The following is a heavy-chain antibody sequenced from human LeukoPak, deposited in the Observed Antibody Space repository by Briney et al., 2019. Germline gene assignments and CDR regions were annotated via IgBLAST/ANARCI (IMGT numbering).Heavy chain of an antibody. J-gene: IGHJ3*02. CDR1: EFTFSSYA. CDR2: ISGSGGNT. CDR3: AKSPVVVTVRGAFDI. Sequence: GGSLRLSCAASEFTFSSYAMSWVRQAPGKGLEWVSVISGSGGNTYYADSVKGRFPISRDNSKNTLYLQMNSLRAEDTAVYYRAKSPVVVTVRGAFDIWGQGTMVTVSS. D-gene: IGHD2-21*02. V-gene: IGHV3-23*01.